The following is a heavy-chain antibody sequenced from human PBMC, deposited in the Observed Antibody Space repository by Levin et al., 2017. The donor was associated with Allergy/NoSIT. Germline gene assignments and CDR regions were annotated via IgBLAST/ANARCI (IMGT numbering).Heavy chain of an antibody. CDR3: ARDPPDIVATTYTFDY. V-gene: IGHV1-46*01. D-gene: IGHD5-12*01. CDR2: INPSGGST. J-gene: IGHJ4*02. Sequence: ASVKVSCKASGYTFTSYYMHWVRQAPGQGLEWMGIINPSGGSTSYAQKFQGRVTMTRDTSTSTVYMELSSLRSEDTAVYYCARDPPDIVATTYTFDYWGQGTLVTVSS. CDR1: GYTFTSYY.